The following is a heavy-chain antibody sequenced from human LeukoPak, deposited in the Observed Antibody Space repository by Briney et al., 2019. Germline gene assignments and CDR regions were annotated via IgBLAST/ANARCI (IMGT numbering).Heavy chain of an antibody. CDR2: ISGSGGST. Sequence: GGSLRLSCAASGFTFSSYAMSWVRQAPGKGLGWVSAISGSGGSTYYADSVKGRFTISRDNSKNTLYLQMNSLRAEDTAVYYCAKDPYDSSGYYYGGGDYWGQGTLVTVSS. CDR3: AKDPYDSSGYYYGGGDY. D-gene: IGHD3-22*01. J-gene: IGHJ4*02. CDR1: GFTFSSYA. V-gene: IGHV3-23*01.